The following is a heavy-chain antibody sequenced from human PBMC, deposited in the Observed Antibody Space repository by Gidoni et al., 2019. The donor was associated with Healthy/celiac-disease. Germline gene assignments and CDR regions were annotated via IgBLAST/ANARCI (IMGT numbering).Heavy chain of an antibody. CDR1: GFSLSTSGGG. CDR3: AHSVGYSGYDHYWYFDL. CDR2: IYWNDDK. V-gene: IGHV2-5*01. D-gene: IGHD5-12*01. Sequence: QITLKESGPTLVKPTQTLTLTCTFSGFSLSTSGGGVGWIRQPPGKALEWLALIYWNDDKRYSPSLKSRLTITKDTSKNQVVLTMTNMDPVDTATYYCAHSVGYSGYDHYWYFDLWGRGTLVTVSS. J-gene: IGHJ2*01.